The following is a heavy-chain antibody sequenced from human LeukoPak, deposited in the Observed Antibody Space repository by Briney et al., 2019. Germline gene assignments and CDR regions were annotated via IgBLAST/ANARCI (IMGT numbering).Heavy chain of an antibody. J-gene: IGHJ4*02. CDR1: GFTFSSYS. D-gene: IGHD2-21*01. V-gene: IGHV3-23*01. CDR3: AKSHIYF. CDR2: INGNGANT. Sequence: PGGSLRLSCAASGFTFSSYSMNWVRQTARKGLEWVSAINGNGANTYYADSVRGRFTISRDNFKNTLYLEMNRLSAEDTALYYCAKSHIYFWGQGTLVTVSS.